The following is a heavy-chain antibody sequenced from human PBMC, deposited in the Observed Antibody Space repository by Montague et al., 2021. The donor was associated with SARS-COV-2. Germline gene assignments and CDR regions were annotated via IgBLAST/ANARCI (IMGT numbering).Heavy chain of an antibody. D-gene: IGHD1-26*01. CDR1: GASISTSIYY. CDR2: IRTTGHT. CDR3: ARFGSGTLEFDL. V-gene: IGHV4-61*02. J-gene: IGHJ4*02. Sequence: TLSLTCTVSGASISTSIYYWSWIRQPAGKGLEWIGRIRTTGHTDYNSSLESRVFMSVDTSTNQFSLSLTSVTAADTAVYFCARFGSGTLEFDLWGQGTLVTVPS.